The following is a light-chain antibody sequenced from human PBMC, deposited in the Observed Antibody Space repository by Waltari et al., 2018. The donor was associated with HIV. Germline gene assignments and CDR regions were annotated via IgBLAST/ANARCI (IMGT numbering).Light chain of an antibody. CDR2: SNN. J-gene: IGLJ1*01. CDR3: AAWDDSLNGPLYV. Sequence: ASGTPGQRVTISCSGSSSNIGSNTVNWYQQLPGTAPKLLIYSNNQRPSGVPDRFSGSKSGTSASLAISGLQSEDEADYYCAAWDDSLNGPLYVFGTGTKVTVL. V-gene: IGLV1-44*01. CDR1: SSNIGSNT.